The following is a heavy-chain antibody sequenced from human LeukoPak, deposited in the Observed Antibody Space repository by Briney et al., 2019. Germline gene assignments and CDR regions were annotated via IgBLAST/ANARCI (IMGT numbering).Heavy chain of an antibody. D-gene: IGHD1-26*01. CDR1: GFTFSGSA. Sequence: GGSLKLSCAASGFTFSGSAMHWVRQASGKGLEWVGYITNKAKGYATGYGASVKGRFTISRDDSKNTAYLQMNSLKTEDTAVYYCARDGGEVGKTTWFDPWGQGTQVTVSP. V-gene: IGHV3-73*01. CDR3: ARDGGEVGKTTWFDP. CDR2: ITNKAKGYAT. J-gene: IGHJ5*02.